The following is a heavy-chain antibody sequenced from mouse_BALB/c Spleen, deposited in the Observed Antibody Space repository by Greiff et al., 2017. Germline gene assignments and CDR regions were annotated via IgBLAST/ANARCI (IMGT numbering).Heavy chain of an antibody. CDR3: HYGSSYYAMDY. CDR1: GYTFTSYW. V-gene: IGHV1S22*01. J-gene: IGHJ4*01. D-gene: IGHD1-1*01. Sequence: LQQSGSELVRPGASVKLSCKASGYTFTSYWMHWVKQRPGQGLEWIGNIYPGSGSTNYDEKFKSKATLTVDTSSSTAYMQLSSLTSEDSAVYYCHYGSSYYAMDYWGQGTSVTVSS. CDR2: IYPGSGST.